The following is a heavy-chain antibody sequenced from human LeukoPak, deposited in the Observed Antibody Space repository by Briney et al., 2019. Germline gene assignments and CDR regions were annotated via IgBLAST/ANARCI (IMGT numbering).Heavy chain of an antibody. D-gene: IGHD6-13*01. CDR2: ISSNGGST. V-gene: IGHV3-64D*06. Sequence: PGGSLRLSCSASGFTFSRYAMHWVRQAPGKGLEYVSAISSNGGSTYYADSVKGRFTISRDNSKNTLYLQMSSLRAEDAAVYYCVKEEQQLDPYYFDYWGQGTLVTVSS. J-gene: IGHJ4*02. CDR3: VKEEQQLDPYYFDY. CDR1: GFTFSRYA.